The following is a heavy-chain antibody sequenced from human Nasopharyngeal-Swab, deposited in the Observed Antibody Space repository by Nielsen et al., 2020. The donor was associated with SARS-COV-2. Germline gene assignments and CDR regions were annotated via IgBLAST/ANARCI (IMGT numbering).Heavy chain of an antibody. CDR3: ARDPQRDYCGGDCSYFDY. D-gene: IGHD2-21*02. CDR1: AFTFSSYS. CDR2: ISSSSSYI. V-gene: IGHV3-21*01. Sequence: GGSLRLSCSASAFTFSSYSMNWVRQAPGKGLEWVSSISSSSSYIYYADSVKGRFTISRDNAKNSLYLQMNSLRAEDTAVYYCARDPQRDYCGGDCSYFDYWGQGTLVTVSS. J-gene: IGHJ4*02.